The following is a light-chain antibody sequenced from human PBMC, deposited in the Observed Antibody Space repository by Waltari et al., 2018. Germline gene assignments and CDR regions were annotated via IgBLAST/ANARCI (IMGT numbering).Light chain of an antibody. CDR3: SSYAGSKTPVV. Sequence: QSALTQPPSVSGSPGQSVTISCTGTSSHVGNYNFVSLFQQDPGKAPKLMIYDVTKRPSGVPDRFSGSKSGNTASLTVSGLQAEDEADYYCSSYAGSKTPVVFGGGTKLTVL. V-gene: IGLV2-8*01. CDR1: SSHVGNYNF. CDR2: DVT. J-gene: IGLJ2*01.